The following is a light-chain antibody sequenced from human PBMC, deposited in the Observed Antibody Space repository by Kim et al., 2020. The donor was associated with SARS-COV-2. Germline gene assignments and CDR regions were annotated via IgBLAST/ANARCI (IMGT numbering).Light chain of an antibody. CDR1: NIVTKN. J-gene: IGLJ3*02. CDR2: RDT. V-gene: IGLV3-9*01. Sequence: SYELTQPLSVSVALGQTARINCGGNNIVTKNVHWYQQKPGQAPVLVMYRDTNRPSGIPERFSGSNSGNTATLTISRAQAGDEADYYCTVWDSSTWVFGGG. CDR3: TVWDSSTWV.